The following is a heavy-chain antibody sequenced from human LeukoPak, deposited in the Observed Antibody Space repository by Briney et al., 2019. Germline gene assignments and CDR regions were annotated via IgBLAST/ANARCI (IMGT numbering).Heavy chain of an antibody. J-gene: IGHJ4*02. CDR2: IYYSGST. CDR1: GGSISSYY. CDR3: ARHSLTLYYYDSSGYFGY. D-gene: IGHD3-22*01. Sequence: SETLSLTCTVSGGSISSYYWSWIRQPPGKGLEWIGYIYYSGSTNYNPSLKSRVTISVDTSKNQFSLKLSSVTAADTAVYYCARHSLTLYYYDSSGYFGYWGQGTLVTVSS. V-gene: IGHV4-59*08.